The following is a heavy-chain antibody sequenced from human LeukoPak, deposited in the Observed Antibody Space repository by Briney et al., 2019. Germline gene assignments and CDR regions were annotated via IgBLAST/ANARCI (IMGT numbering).Heavy chain of an antibody. V-gene: IGHV3-30*02. Sequence: PGGSLRLSCAASGFTFSSYGMHWVRQAPGKGLEWVAFIRYDGSNKYYADSVKGRFTISRDNSKNTLYLQMNSLRAEDAAVYYCARDPSRGYSYGYYYYYYMDVWGKGTTVTVSS. CDR1: GFTFSSYG. CDR2: IRYDGSNK. D-gene: IGHD5-18*01. CDR3: ARDPSRGYSYGYYYYYYMDV. J-gene: IGHJ6*03.